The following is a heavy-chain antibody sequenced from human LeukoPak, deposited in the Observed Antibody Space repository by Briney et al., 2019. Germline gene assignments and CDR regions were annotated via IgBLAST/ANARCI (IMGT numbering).Heavy chain of an antibody. CDR1: GYTFTSYG. Sequence: ASVKVSCKASGYTFTSYGISWVRQAPGQGLEWMGWISAYNGNTNYAQKLQGRVTMTTDTSTSTAYMELRSLRSDDTAVYYCAKVGPMVATRVVGARSTEYFDYWGQGTLVTVSS. V-gene: IGHV1-18*01. D-gene: IGHD5-12*01. CDR2: ISAYNGNT. CDR3: AKVGPMVATRVVGARSTEYFDY. J-gene: IGHJ4*02.